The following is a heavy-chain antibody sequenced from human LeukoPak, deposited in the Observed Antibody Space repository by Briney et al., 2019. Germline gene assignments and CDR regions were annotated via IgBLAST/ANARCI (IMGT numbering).Heavy chain of an antibody. CDR3: AGEGRGYGFMDV. V-gene: IGHV4-31*03. Sequence: PSETLSLTCTVSGASISGGAYYWTWIRQHPAEGLQWIGYIYYTGHTYYNPSLQSRLTMSVDTSKNQFSLRITSVTAADTAVYYCAGEGRGYGFMDVWGEGTTVSVSS. D-gene: IGHD5-12*01. J-gene: IGHJ6*03. CDR2: IYYTGHT. CDR1: GASISGGAYY.